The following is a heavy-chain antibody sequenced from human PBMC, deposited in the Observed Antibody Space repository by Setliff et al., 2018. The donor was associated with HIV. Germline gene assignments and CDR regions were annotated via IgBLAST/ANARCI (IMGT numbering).Heavy chain of an antibody. CDR3: TTGTRLVD. CDR2: IKSKTDGGTT. D-gene: IGHD2-21*01. J-gene: IGHJ4*02. Sequence: GGSLRLSCAASGFSFSSYAMHWVRQAPGKGLEWVGRIKSKTDGGTTDYAAPVKGRFTISRDDSKNTLYLQMNSLKTEDAAVYYCTTGTRLVDWGQGALVTVSS. V-gene: IGHV3-15*01. CDR1: GFSFSSYA.